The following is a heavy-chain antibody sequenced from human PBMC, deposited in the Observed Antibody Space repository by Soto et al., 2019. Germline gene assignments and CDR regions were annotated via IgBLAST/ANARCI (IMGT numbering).Heavy chain of an antibody. J-gene: IGHJ5*02. CDR3: ARLRIATNNYKWFDP. CDR1: GAALNSGNYY. CDR2: IYVTGAV. D-gene: IGHD2-21*01. Sequence: SETLSLTCSVSGAALNSGNYYWSWIRQVPGKGLEWIGHIYVTGAVDYNPSLRDRITISQDTSERQFSLNLRLVTAADTAVYYCARLRIATNNYKWFDPWGPGTLVTVS. V-gene: IGHV4-31*03.